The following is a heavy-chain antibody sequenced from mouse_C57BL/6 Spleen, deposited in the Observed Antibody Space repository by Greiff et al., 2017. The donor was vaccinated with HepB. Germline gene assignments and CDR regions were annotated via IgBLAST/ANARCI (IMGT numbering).Heavy chain of an antibody. Sequence: QVQLQQSGAELVRPGTSVKVSCKASGYAFTNYLIEWVKQRPGQGLEWIGVINPGSGGTNYNEKFKGKATLTADTSSSTAYMQLSSLTSEDSEVYFCARSTGTNRYFEVWGTGTTVTVSS. CDR1: GYAFTNYL. V-gene: IGHV1-54*01. CDR3: ARSTGTNRYFEV. CDR2: INPGSGGT. D-gene: IGHD4-1*01. J-gene: IGHJ1*03.